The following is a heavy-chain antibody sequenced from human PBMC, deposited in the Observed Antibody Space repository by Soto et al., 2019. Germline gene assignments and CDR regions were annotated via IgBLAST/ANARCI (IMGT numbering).Heavy chain of an antibody. J-gene: IGHJ3*01. D-gene: IGHD2-15*01. CDR2: IANDGCSQ. CDR1: GFTFRNYG. Sequence: QVQLVESGGGVVQPGRSLTLSCAASGFTFRNYGMHWVRQAPGKGLEWVALIANDGCSQIYADSVKGRFTISRDNSGNTLYLQLISLRVDDTALYYCARDDSLPDTAFDVWGQGTTVTVSS. V-gene: IGHV3-33*01. CDR3: ARDDSLPDTAFDV.